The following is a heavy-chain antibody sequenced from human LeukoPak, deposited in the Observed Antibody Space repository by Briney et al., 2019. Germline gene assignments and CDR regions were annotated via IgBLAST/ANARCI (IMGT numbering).Heavy chain of an antibody. D-gene: IGHD3-10*01. Sequence: GASVKVSCKVSGYTLTELSMHWVRQAPGKGLEWMGGFDPEDGETIYAQKFQGRVTMTEDTSTDTAYMELSSLRSEDTAVYYCATSYYGLGSYFVYWGQRTLVTVSS. CDR2: FDPEDGET. J-gene: IGHJ4*02. V-gene: IGHV1-24*01. CDR1: GYTLTELS. CDR3: ATSYYGLGSYFVY.